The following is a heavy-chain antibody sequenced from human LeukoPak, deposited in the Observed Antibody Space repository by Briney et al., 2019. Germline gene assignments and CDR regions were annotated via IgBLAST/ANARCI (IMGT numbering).Heavy chain of an antibody. CDR1: GFTFSSYG. V-gene: IGHV3-30*18. Sequence: GRSLRLSCAASGFTFSSYGMHWVRQAPGKGLEWVAVISYDGSNKYYADSVKGRFTISRDNSKNTLYLQMNSLRAEDTAVYYCAKHVDPSSGDYWGQGTLVIVSS. D-gene: IGHD1-26*01. CDR2: ISYDGSNK. J-gene: IGHJ4*02. CDR3: AKHVDPSSGDY.